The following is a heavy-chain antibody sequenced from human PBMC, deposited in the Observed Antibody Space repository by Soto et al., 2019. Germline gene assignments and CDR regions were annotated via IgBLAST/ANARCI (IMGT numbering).Heavy chain of an antibody. CDR3: TRGGRSTSYYWEF. V-gene: IGHV3-11*06. D-gene: IGHD3-10*01. Sequence: VQLVESGGGLAKPGGSLRLSCAASGLSFSDYSMTWIRQAPGKGPEWVARISRGGGDTEYADTVKGRFTISRDNAKNSLYLQMDSMRAEDTAVYYCTRGGRSTSYYWEFWGQGTLVTVSS. J-gene: IGHJ4*02. CDR1: GLSFSDYS. CDR2: ISRGGGDT.